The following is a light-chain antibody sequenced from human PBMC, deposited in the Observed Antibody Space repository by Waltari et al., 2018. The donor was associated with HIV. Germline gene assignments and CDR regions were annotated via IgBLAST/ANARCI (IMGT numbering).Light chain of an antibody. CDR1: SSDIGHYKY. J-gene: IGLJ1*01. V-gene: IGLV2-14*01. Sequence: QSAPTQSASVSGSPGQSITISCTGTSSDIGHYKYVSWYQQSPGKAPKLMIYEVSNRPSGVSNRFSGSKSGNTASLTISGLQAEDEADYYCSSYISTTTLFGTGTKVTVL. CDR2: EVS. CDR3: SSYISTTTL.